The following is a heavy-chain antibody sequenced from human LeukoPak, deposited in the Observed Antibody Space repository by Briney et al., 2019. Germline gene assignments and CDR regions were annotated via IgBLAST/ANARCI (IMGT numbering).Heavy chain of an antibody. Sequence: SETLSLTCAVSGYSISSSNYWAWIRQPPGKGLEWIGHIYYSGSIYYNPSLKSRVTMSVDTSKNQFSLKLSSVTAVDTAVYYCARKATTGPTKAAFDIWGQGTMVTVSS. CDR3: ARKATTGPTKAAFDI. CDR1: GYSISSSNY. J-gene: IGHJ3*02. D-gene: IGHD4-17*01. V-gene: IGHV4-28*05. CDR2: IYYSGSI.